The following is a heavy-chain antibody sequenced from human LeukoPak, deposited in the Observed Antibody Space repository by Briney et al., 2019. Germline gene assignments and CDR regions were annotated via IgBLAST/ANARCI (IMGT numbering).Heavy chain of an antibody. J-gene: IGHJ4*02. CDR2: IKSKTDGGTT. CDR3: TTDPGYYYDSSGLGGG. Sequence: PGGSLRLCCAASGFTFSNAWMSWGRQAPGKGLEWVGRIKSKTDGGTTDYAAPVKGRFTISRDDSKNTLYLQMNSLKTEDTAVYYCTTDPGYYYDSSGLGGGWGQGTLVTVSS. CDR1: GFTFSNAW. D-gene: IGHD3-22*01. V-gene: IGHV3-15*01.